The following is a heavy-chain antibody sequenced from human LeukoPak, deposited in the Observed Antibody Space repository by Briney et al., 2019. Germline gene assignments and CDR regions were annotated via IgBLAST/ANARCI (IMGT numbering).Heavy chain of an antibody. CDR1: GFTFSSYG. CDR3: AKDHGRGARGVFDY. V-gene: IGHV3-30*02. J-gene: IGHJ4*02. Sequence: GGSLRLSCAASGFTFSSYGMHWVRQAPGKGLEWVAFIRYDGSNKYYADSVKGRFTISRDNSKNTLYLQMNSLRAGDTAVYYCAKDHGRGARGVFDYWGQGTLVTVSS. CDR2: IRYDGSNK. D-gene: IGHD3-10*01.